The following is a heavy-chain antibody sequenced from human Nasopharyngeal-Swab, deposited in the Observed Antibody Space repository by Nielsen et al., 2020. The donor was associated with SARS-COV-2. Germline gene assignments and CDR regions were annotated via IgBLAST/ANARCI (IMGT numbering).Heavy chain of an antibody. CDR3: ARLPHRDTAMVKAVVLDY. CDR1: GGSFNGYY. D-gene: IGHD5-18*01. J-gene: IGHJ4*02. Sequence: SETLSPTCAVYGGSFNGYYWSWVRQPPGKGLEWIGEINHSGSTNYNPSLKSRVTISVDTSKNQFSLKLSPVTAADTAVYYCARLPHRDTAMVKAVVLDYWGQGTLVTVSS. V-gene: IGHV4-34*01. CDR2: INHSGST.